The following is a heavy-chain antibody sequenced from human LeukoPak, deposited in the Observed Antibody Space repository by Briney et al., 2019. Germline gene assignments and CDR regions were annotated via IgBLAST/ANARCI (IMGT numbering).Heavy chain of an antibody. D-gene: IGHD1-7*01. J-gene: IGHJ4*02. CDR2: MNGEGTTM. V-gene: IGHV3-74*01. CDR3: ATARNFRFEY. Sequence: GGSLRLSCATSGLTFRTTWMHWVRQAPGKGLMWVSRMNGEGTTMDYADSVKGRFTVSRDYAKNTLFLQMNNLRTEDTALYFCATARNFRFEYWGQGSLVIVS. CDR1: GLTFRTTW.